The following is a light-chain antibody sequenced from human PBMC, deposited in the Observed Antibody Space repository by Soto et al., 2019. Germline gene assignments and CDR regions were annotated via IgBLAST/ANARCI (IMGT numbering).Light chain of an antibody. Sequence: DIQMTQSPSSLSASVGDRVTITCRASQSISSYLNWYQQKPGKAPKLLIYKASSLESGVPSRFSGSGSGTEFTLAISSLQPDDFATYYCQQYNGYSSVTFGGGTKVDIK. V-gene: IGKV1-5*03. CDR2: KAS. CDR1: QSISSY. CDR3: QQYNGYSSVT. J-gene: IGKJ4*01.